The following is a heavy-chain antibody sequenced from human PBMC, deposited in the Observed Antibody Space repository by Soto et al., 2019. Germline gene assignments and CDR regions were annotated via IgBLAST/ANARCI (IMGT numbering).Heavy chain of an antibody. D-gene: IGHD3-22*01. Sequence: QVQLQESGPGLVKPSQTLSLTCTVSGGSISSGGYYWSWFRQHPGKGLEWIGYIYYSGSTYYNPALESRVNISVDPSKNQFSLELSSVTAADTAVYYCARVLAQDYDSSGYYPEDIDYWGQGTPVTVSS. J-gene: IGHJ4*02. V-gene: IGHV4-31*03. CDR2: IYYSGST. CDR1: GGSISSGGYY. CDR3: ARVLAQDYDSSGYYPEDIDY.